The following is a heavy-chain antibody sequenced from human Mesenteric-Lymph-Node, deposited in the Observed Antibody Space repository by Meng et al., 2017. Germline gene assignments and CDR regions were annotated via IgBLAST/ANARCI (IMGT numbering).Heavy chain of an antibody. V-gene: IGHV1-8*02. CDR2: MNPKSGNT. D-gene: IGHD5-24*01. J-gene: IGHJ4*02. CDR3: ERGRGWLQPLDS. Sequence: QVQLVQSGAEVKKPGASVKVSCKASGYTFSSYDINWVRQAPGQGLEWMGWMNPKSGNTGYAQKFQGRVTKTRNTSITTAYMELSSLKPEDTAMFYCERGRGWLQPLDSWGQGTLVTVSS. CDR1: GYTFSSYD.